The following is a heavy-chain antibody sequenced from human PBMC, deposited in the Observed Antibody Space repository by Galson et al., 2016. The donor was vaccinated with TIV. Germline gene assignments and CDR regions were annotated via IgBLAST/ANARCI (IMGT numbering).Heavy chain of an antibody. V-gene: IGHV3-66*02. CDR3: ARDRMVDATYYYYYYGMDV. CDR1: GLSVSINY. Sequence: SLRLSCAASGLSVSINYMTWVRQAPGKGLEWVSLISDGGNTYYPDSVRGRFTISRDKFKNILYLHMNTVRVEDAAVYYCARDRMVDATYYYYYYGMDVCGQGTAVTVSS. D-gene: IGHD2-8*01. CDR2: ISDGGNT. J-gene: IGHJ6*02.